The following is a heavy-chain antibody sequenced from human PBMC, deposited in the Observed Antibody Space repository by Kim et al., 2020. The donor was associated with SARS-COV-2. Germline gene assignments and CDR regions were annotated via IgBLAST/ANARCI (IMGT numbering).Heavy chain of an antibody. D-gene: IGHD3-22*01. CDR2: IKQDGSEK. V-gene: IGHV3-7*01. Sequence: GGSLRLSCAASGFTFSSYWMSWVRQAPGKGLEWVANIKQDGSEKYYVDSVKGRFTISRDNAENSLYLEMNSLRAEDTAMYYCARDCRDMSGGYYFARWFDPWGQGTLVTVSS. J-gene: IGHJ5*02. CDR3: ARDCRDMSGGYYFARWFDP. CDR1: GFTFSSYW.